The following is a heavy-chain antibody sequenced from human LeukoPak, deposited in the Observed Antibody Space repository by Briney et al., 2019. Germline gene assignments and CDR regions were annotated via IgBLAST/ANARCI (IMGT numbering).Heavy chain of an antibody. Sequence: GASVKVSCKTSGYTFTDYYIHWVRQAPGQGLEWMGWINSNSGGASYAQKFQGRVTLTRDTPTRTAYMELNRLTSDDTAVYYCARTSIAARRADFDYWGQGTVVTVPS. J-gene: IGHJ4*02. D-gene: IGHD6-6*01. CDR1: GYTFTDYY. CDR3: ARTSIAARRADFDY. V-gene: IGHV1-2*02. CDR2: INSNSGGA.